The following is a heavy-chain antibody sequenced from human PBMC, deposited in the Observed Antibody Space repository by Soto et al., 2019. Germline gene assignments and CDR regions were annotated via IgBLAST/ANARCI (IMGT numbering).Heavy chain of an antibody. D-gene: IGHD3-16*01. V-gene: IGHV4-34*01. J-gene: IGHJ4*02. CDR2: INHSGST. CDR1: GGSFTGYS. CDR3: ARALFRGNSYWGGWYYFNY. Sequence: PSETLSLTCAVYGGSFTGYSWTWIRQPPGKGLEWIGQINHSGSTIYSTSLKSRLTISVGTSKNQFSLELSSVTAADTAVYYCARALFRGNSYWGGWYYFNYGGRGALVTV.